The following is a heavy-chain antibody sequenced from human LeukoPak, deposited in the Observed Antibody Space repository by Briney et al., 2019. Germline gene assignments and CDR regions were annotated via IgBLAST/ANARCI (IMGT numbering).Heavy chain of an antibody. D-gene: IGHD4-23*01. CDR2: ISAYNGNT. J-gene: IGHJ4*02. CDR1: GYTFTSYG. CDR3: ASSPDYGGSYFDY. Sequence: ASVKVSCKASGYTFTSYGTSWVRQAPGQGLEWMGWISAYNGNTNYAQKLQGRVTITADESTSTAYMELSSLRSEDTAVYYCASSPDYGGSYFDYWGQGTLVTVSS. V-gene: IGHV1-18*01.